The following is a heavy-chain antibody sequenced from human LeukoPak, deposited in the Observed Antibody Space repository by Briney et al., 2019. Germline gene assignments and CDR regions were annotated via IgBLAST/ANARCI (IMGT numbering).Heavy chain of an antibody. V-gene: IGHV1-69*13. Sequence: ASAKVSCKASGGIFSSYGISWVRQAPGQGLEWMGGIIPILGTPKYAQKFQGRVTIIADETGNTAYMELNSLRSEDTAVYYCAREQGYGGNFHDAFEIWGQGTMVTVSS. J-gene: IGHJ3*02. CDR2: IIPILGTP. D-gene: IGHD4-23*01. CDR3: AREQGYGGNFHDAFEI. CDR1: GGIFSSYG.